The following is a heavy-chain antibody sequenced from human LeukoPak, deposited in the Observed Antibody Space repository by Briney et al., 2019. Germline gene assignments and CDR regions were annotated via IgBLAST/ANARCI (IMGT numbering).Heavy chain of an antibody. D-gene: IGHD6-13*01. CDR3: ARDNQQVVSFFDY. V-gene: IGHV3-33*08. J-gene: IGHJ4*02. CDR2: IWYDGSNK. CDR1: GFTFSSYG. Sequence: GGSLRLSCAATGFTFSSYGRHWVRQAPGKGLEWVAVIWYDGSNKYYADSVKGRFTISRDNSKNTLYLQMNSLRAEDTAVYYCARDNQQVVSFFDYWGQGTLVTVSS.